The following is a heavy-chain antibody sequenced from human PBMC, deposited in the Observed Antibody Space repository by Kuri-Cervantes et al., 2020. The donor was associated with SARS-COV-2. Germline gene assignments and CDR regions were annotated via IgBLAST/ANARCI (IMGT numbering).Heavy chain of an antibody. CDR2: ISSSGSTI. V-gene: IGHV3-11*04. CDR1: GFTFSDYY. CDR3: ASVTGYSYAYGLDV. J-gene: IGHJ6*02. D-gene: IGHD5-12*01. Sequence: GGSLRLSCAASGFTFSDYYMSWIRQAPGKGLEWVSYISSSGSTIYYADSVKGRFTISRDNAKNSLYLQMKTVRADDTAVYYCASVTGYSYAYGLDVWGQGTTVTVSS.